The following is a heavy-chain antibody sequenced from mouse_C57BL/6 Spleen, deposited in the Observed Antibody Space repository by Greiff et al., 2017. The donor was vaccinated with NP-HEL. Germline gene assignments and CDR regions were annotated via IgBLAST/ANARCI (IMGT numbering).Heavy chain of an antibody. J-gene: IGHJ4*01. CDR2: IDPSDSYP. CDR3: AKWGLRGVYAMDY. D-gene: IGHD2-4*01. V-gene: IGHV1-69*01. Sequence: QVQLQQPGAELVMPGASVKLSCKASGYTFTSYWMHWVKQRPGQGLEWIGEIDPSDSYPNYNQKFKGKSTLTVDKSSSTAYMQLRSLTSEDSAVDYCAKWGLRGVYAMDYWGQGTSVTVSS. CDR1: GYTFTSYW.